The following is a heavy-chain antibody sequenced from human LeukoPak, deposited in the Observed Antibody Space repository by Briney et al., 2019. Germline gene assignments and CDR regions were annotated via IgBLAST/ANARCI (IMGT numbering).Heavy chain of an antibody. J-gene: IGHJ4*02. CDR1: GGSFNGYY. CDR3: ARGDSVGMATIPFGY. V-gene: IGHV4-34*01. D-gene: IGHD5-24*01. Sequence: PSETLSLTCAVYGGSFNGYYWSWIRQPPGKGLEWIGYIYHSGSTYYNPSLKSRVTISVDRSKNQFSLKLSSVTAADTAVYYCARGDSVGMATIPFGYWGQGTLVTVSS. CDR2: IYHSGST.